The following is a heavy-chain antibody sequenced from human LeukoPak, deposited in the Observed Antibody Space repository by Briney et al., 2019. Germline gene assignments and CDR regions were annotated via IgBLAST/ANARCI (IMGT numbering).Heavy chain of an antibody. Sequence: PGRSLRLSCGASGFSFSSYAMHWVRQAPGKGLEWVAVISNDGNNKFYADSVKGRFTISRDNSKNTLYLQMNSLRPEDTAVYYCARDLSPMVRGVIAYYYGMDVWGKGTTVTVSS. J-gene: IGHJ6*04. CDR3: ARDLSPMVRGVIAYYYGMDV. CDR2: ISNDGNNK. CDR1: GFSFSSYA. V-gene: IGHV3-30*04. D-gene: IGHD3-10*01.